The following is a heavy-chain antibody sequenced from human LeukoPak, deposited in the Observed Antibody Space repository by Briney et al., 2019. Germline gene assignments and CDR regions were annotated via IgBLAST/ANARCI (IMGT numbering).Heavy chain of an antibody. J-gene: IGHJ5*02. CDR3: ARDGYSSGLAPFDP. CDR2: ISYDGSNK. V-gene: IGHV3-30-3*01. D-gene: IGHD3-22*01. CDR1: GFTFSSYA. Sequence: SCKASGFTFSSYAMHWVRQAPGKGLEWVAVISYDGSNKYYADSVKGRFTISRDNSKNTPYLQMNSLRAEDTAVYYCARDGYSSGLAPFDPWGQGTLVTVSS.